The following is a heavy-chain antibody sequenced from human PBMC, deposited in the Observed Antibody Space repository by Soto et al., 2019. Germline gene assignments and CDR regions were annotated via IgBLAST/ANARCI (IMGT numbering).Heavy chain of an antibody. Sequence: EVQLLESGGDLVQPGGSLRLSCAASGFTFKNYAMSWVRQAPGKGLEWVSTISGSGGGTYYADSVKGRFTISRDNSKNTLYLQMNSLRVEDTAVYYCARVVEYCSSTSCYYDYWGQGTLLTVSS. CDR3: ARVVEYCSSTSCYYDY. V-gene: IGHV3-23*01. CDR1: GFTFKNYA. J-gene: IGHJ4*02. CDR2: ISGSGGGT. D-gene: IGHD2-2*01.